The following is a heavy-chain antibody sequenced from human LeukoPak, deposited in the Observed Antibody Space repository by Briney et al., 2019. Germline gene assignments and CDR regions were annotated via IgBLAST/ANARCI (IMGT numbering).Heavy chain of an antibody. CDR3: AREKIVNSDAFDI. D-gene: IGHD2/OR15-2a*01. CDR2: IYYSGST. CDR1: GGPISSSSYY. J-gene: IGHJ3*02. V-gene: IGHV4-39*02. Sequence: SETLSLTCTVSGGPISSSSYYWGWIRQPPGKGLEWIGSIYYSGSTYYNPSLKSRVTISVDTSKNQFSLKLSSVTAADTAVYYCAREKIVNSDAFDIWGQGTMVTVSS.